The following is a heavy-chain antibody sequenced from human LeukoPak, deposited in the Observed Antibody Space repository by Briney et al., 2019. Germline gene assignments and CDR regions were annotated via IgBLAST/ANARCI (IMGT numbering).Heavy chain of an antibody. CDR2: IIPIFGTA. J-gene: IGHJ5*02. D-gene: IGHD1-1*01. CDR3: ARDTDDWNDGNWFDP. CDR1: GGTFSSYA. Sequence: SVKVSCKASGGTFSSYAISWVRQAPGQGLEWMGGIIPIFGTANYAQKFQGRVTITADESTSTAYMELSSLRSEDTAVYYCARDTDDWNDGNWFDPWGQGTLVTVSS. V-gene: IGHV1-69*13.